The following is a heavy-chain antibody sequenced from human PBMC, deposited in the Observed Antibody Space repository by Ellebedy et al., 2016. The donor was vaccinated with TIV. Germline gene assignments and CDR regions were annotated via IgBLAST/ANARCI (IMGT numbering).Heavy chain of an antibody. D-gene: IGHD3-9*01. CDR3: ARAAYDTVTGWSEGLDV. CDR1: GGSISSSNYY. Sequence: SETLSLTCTVSGGSISSSNYYWTWVRQHPGKGLEWIGYIGYSGSTYYSPSLRGRGIISVDTSKNQFSLKLNSVTAADTAIYYCARAAYDTVTGWSEGLDVWGQGTTVTVSS. CDR2: IGYSGST. V-gene: IGHV4-31*03. J-gene: IGHJ6*02.